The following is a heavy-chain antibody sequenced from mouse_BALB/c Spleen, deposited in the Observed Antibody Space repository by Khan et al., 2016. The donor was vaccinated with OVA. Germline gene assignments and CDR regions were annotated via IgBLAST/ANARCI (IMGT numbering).Heavy chain of an antibody. CDR2: ISSGGAYT. Sequence: EVELVESGGDLVKPGGSLKLSCAASGFTFSSYSMSWVRQTPDKRLEWVASISSGGAYTYYPDIVKGRFTISRDNAKNTLYLEMSSLKSEDTAMYYCASHLTGSFAYWGQGTLVTVSA. V-gene: IGHV5-6*01. D-gene: IGHD4-1*01. J-gene: IGHJ3*01. CDR1: GFTFSSYS. CDR3: ASHLTGSFAY.